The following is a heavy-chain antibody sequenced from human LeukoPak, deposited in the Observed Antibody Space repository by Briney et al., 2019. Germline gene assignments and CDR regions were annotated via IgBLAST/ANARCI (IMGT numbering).Heavy chain of an antibody. Sequence: GGSLRLSCAASGFTFSSYGMHWVRQAPGKGLEWVAFIRYDGSNKYYADSVKGRFTISRDNSKNTLYLQMTSLRAEDTAVYYCASTVSSSGWYMDVWGKGTTVAISS. D-gene: IGHD6-19*01. CDR3: ASTVSSSGWYMDV. CDR2: IRYDGSNK. CDR1: GFTFSSYG. V-gene: IGHV3-30*02. J-gene: IGHJ6*03.